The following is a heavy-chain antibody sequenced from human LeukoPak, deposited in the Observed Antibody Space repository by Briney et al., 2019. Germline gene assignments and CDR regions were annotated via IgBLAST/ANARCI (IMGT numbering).Heavy chain of an antibody. J-gene: IGHJ4*02. CDR1: GYSISSGYY. CDR3: AGHRRLADFDY. V-gene: IGHV4-38-2*02. CDR2: IYHSGST. D-gene: IGHD3-9*01. Sequence: PSETLSLTCTVSGYSISSGYYWGWIRQPPGKGLEWIGSIYHSGSTNNPSLKSRVTISEDTSKSQFSLKLSSVTAADTAVYYCAGHRRLADFDYWGQGTLVTVSS.